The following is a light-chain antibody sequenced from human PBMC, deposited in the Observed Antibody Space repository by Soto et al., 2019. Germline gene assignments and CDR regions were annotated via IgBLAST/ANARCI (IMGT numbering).Light chain of an antibody. CDR2: DVS. Sequence: QAVVTQPASLSWAPRQSITISCTGNSKDLWSYNNVSWYQQYPGKAPKLIIFDVSNRPSGVSNRLSGSKSGNTASLTISGLQAEDEADYYCLSYTSSDTYVFGTGTKVTVL. CDR3: LSYTSSDTYV. CDR1: SKDLWSYNN. J-gene: IGLJ1*01. V-gene: IGLV2-14*03.